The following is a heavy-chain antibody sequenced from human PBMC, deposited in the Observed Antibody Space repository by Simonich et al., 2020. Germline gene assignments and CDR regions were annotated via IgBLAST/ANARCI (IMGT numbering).Heavy chain of an antibody. J-gene: IGHJ3*02. Sequence: QVQLQQWGAGLLKPSETLSLTCAVYGGSFSGYYWSWIRQPPGKGLEWFGEINHSGSNNYNPSLQSRVTISVDTSKNQFSLKLSSVTAADTAVYYCASPSGSYAGGHAFDIWGQGTMVTVSS. V-gene: IGHV4-34*01. CDR2: INHSGSN. CDR1: GGSFSGYY. D-gene: IGHD1-26*01. CDR3: ASPSGSYAGGHAFDI.